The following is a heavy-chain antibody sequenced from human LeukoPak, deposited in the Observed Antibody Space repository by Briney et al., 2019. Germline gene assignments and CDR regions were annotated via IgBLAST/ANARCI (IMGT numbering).Heavy chain of an antibody. CDR2: MNPNSGNT. Sequence: ASVKVSCKASGYTFSSYDINWVRQATGQGLEWMGWMNPNSGNTGYAQKFQGRVTITRNTSISTAYMELSSLRSEDTAVYYRVRYNRAGTATFDYWGQGTLVTVSS. D-gene: IGHD6-13*01. J-gene: IGHJ4*02. V-gene: IGHV1-8*03. CDR3: VRYNRAGTATFDY. CDR1: GYTFSSYD.